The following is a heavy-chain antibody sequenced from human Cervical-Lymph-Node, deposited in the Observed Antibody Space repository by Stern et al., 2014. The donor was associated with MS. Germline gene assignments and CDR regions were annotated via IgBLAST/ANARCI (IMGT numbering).Heavy chain of an antibody. CDR3: ATDGDGYEVL. CDR2: IIPIFGTT. CDR1: GDTFSNYA. Sequence: QVQLVESGAEVKKPGSSVKVSCKTSGDTFSNYAISWVRQAPGQGLEWMGGIIPIFGTTSYAQKFQGRVTITANKSTSTAYMELSSLRSEDTAVYFCATDGDGYEVLWGRGTQVTVSS. V-gene: IGHV1-69*06. D-gene: IGHD5-12*01. J-gene: IGHJ2*01.